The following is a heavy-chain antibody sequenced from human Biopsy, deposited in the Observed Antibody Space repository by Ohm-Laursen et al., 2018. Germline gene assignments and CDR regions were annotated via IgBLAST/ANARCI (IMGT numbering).Heavy chain of an antibody. Sequence: SDNLSLTWTVSGGSISNNNYYWGWIRQPPGKGLEWIGSIFYRGSTHYKPSLKSRVNISVDTSKNQFSLKLNSVTAADTAVYYCARDYDTSGYYYVSWGQGTLVTVSS. D-gene: IGHD3-22*01. J-gene: IGHJ5*02. V-gene: IGHV4-39*01. CDR1: GGSISNNNYY. CDR2: IFYRGST. CDR3: ARDYDTSGYYYVS.